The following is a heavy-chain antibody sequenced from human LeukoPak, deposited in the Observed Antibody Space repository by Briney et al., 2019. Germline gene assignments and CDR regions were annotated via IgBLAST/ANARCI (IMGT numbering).Heavy chain of an antibody. CDR2: INHSGST. J-gene: IGHJ4*02. CDR1: GGSFSGYY. V-gene: IGHV4-34*01. CDR3: ARVAVGAGTDYFDY. D-gene: IGHD6-19*01. Sequence: PSETLSLTCAVYGGSFSGYYWSWIRQPPGKGLEWIGEINHSGSTNYNPSLKSRVTISVDTSKNQFSLKLSSVTAADTAVYYCARVAVGAGTDYFDYWGQGTLVTVSS.